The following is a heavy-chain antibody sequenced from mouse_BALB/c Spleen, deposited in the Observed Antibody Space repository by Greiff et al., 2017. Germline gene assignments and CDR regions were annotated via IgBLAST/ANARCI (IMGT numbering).Heavy chain of an antibody. CDR1: GFTFTDYY. J-gene: IGHJ1*01. D-gene: IGHD3-3*01. CDR3: ARDIGERGYFDV. CDR2: IRNKANGYTT. V-gene: IGHV7-3*02. Sequence: EVKLVESGGGLVQPGGSLRLSCATSGFTFTDYYMSWVRQPPGKALEWLGFIRNKANGYTTEYSASVKGRFTISRDNSQSILYLQMNTLRAEDSATYYCARDIGERGYFDVWGAGTTVTVSS.